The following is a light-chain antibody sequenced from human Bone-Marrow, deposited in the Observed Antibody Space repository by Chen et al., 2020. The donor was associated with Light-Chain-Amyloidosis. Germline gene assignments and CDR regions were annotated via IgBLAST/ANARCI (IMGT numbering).Light chain of an antibody. V-gene: IGKV1-27*01. CDR3: QKYDNVPPT. CDR2: AAS. J-gene: IGKJ1*01. Sequence: DIQMTQSPSSLSSSVGDRVTSSRRASQDIYNYLAWYQQKPGKVPKLLIYAASTLQSGVPSRFSGGGSGTDFTLTISSLQPEDGATYYCQKYDNVPPTFGRGTKVEIK. CDR1: QDIYNY.